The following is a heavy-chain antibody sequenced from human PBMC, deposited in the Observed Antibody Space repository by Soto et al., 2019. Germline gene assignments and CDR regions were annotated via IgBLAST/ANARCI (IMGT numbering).Heavy chain of an antibody. J-gene: IGHJ6*03. Sequence: PGGSLRLSCAASGFTFSSYWMSWVRQAPGKGLEWVANIKQDGSEKYYVDSVKGRFTISRDNAKNSLYLQMNSLRAEDTAVYYCARGLRGFGELFSYYYYMAVWGKGTTVTVSS. CDR1: GFTFSSYW. CDR3: ARGLRGFGELFSYYYYMAV. V-gene: IGHV3-7*01. CDR2: IKQDGSEK. D-gene: IGHD3-10*01.